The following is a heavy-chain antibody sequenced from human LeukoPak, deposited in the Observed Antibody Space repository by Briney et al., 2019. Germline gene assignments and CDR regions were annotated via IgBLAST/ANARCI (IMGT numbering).Heavy chain of an antibody. CDR3: ARDNSVGDNAWWFDP. CDR2: INPTGGST. CDR1: GYTFTSYD. Sequence: ASVKVSCKASGYTFTSYDINWVRQAPGQGLEWMGQINPTGGSTGYAQKFQGRVTMTRDMSTSTDYMELSSLRSEDTAIYYCARDNSVGDNAWWFDPWGQGTLVTVSS. J-gene: IGHJ5*02. V-gene: IGHV1-46*01. D-gene: IGHD1-26*01.